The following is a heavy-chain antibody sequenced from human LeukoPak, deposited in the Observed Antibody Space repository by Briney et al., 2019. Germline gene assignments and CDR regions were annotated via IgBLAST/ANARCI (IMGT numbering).Heavy chain of an antibody. J-gene: IGHJ4*02. V-gene: IGHV3-23*01. D-gene: IGHD3-3*01. CDR2: ISGSGGST. CDR3: ARDQRDYDSPPDY. CDR1: GFTFSSYA. Sequence: GGSLRLSCAASGFTFSSYAMSWVRQAPGKGLEWVSAISGSGGSTYYADSVKGRFTISRDNAKNSLYLQMNSLRAEDTAVYYCARDQRDYDSPPDYWGQGTLVTVSS.